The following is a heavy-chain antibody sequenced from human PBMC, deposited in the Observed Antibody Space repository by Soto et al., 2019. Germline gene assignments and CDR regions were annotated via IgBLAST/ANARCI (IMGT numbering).Heavy chain of an antibody. V-gene: IGHV3-7*01. CDR3: ARKPRLLDS. Sequence: GGSLRLSCAASGFTFSISWMNWVRQAPGKGLEGVAYISSDGSETNYVASVKSRFTVSRGNAKNSLFLQMNSLRAEDTAVYYCARKPRLLDSWGQGTLVTVSS. CDR1: GFTFSISW. CDR2: ISSDGSET. J-gene: IGHJ4*02. D-gene: IGHD2-15*01.